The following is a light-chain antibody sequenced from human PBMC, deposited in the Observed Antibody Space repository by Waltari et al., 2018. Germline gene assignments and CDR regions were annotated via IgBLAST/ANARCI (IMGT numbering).Light chain of an antibody. CDR2: KDS. V-gene: IGLV3-25*02. CDR1: ALPKQY. Sequence: SYELTQPPSVSVSPGQTARITCSGDALPKQYAYWYQQKPGQAPVLVIYKDSERPSGILERFSGSSSGTKGKLTISGVHAEEEADYYCQSADRSGTPPVVFGGGTKLTVL. CDR3: QSADRSGTPPVV. J-gene: IGLJ2*01.